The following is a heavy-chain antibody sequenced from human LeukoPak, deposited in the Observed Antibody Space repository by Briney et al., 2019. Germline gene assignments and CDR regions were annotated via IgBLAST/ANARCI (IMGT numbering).Heavy chain of an antibody. CDR2: ISSSSSTI. V-gene: IGHV3-48*01. J-gene: IGHJ4*02. CDR1: GFTFSSYS. Sequence: PGGSLRLSCAASGFTFSSYSMNWVRQAPGKGLEWVSYISSSSSTIYDADSVKGRFTISRDNAKNSLYLQMNSLRAEDTAVYYCASYYYDSSGYWWGQGTLVTVSS. D-gene: IGHD3-22*01. CDR3: ASYYYDSSGYW.